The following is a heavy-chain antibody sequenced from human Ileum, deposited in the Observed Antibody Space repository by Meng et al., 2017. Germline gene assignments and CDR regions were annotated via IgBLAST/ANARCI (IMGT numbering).Heavy chain of an antibody. CDR3: ARGAWLVRGVIISSFDY. V-gene: IGHV4-34*01. J-gene: IGHJ4*02. CDR1: GGLFRGYY. D-gene: IGHD3-10*01. CDR2: IHHRGST. Sequence: QVSLHPWGEGPLKPHETLSRTHPVYGGLFRGYYWSWIRQPPEKGLEWIGEIHHRGSTNYNPSLKSRVTTSVDTSKNQFSLKLTSVTAADTAVYYCARGAWLVRGVIISSFDYWGQGALVTVSS.